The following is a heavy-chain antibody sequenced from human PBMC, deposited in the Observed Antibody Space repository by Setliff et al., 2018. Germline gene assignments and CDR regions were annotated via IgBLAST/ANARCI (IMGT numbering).Heavy chain of an antibody. CDR2: MYDSGST. D-gene: IGHD6-19*01. CDR3: ARRQGDGSGWSTKHYFDY. J-gene: IGHJ4*02. CDR1: GGSISSSSYY. V-gene: IGHV4-39*01. Sequence: SETLSLTCTVSGGSISSSSYYWGWIRQPPGKGLGWIGSMYDSGSTYYNPSLKSRVTISVDTSKTQFSLKLSSVTAADTAVYYCARRQGDGSGWSTKHYFDYWGQGTLVTVSS.